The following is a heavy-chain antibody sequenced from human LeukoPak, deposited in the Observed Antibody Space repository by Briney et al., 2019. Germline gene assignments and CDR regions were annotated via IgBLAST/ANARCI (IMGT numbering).Heavy chain of an antibody. CDR1: GFTFSNYG. CDR2: ISGDGTNK. CDR3: AKDIVATAETYYFDY. D-gene: IGHD2-2*01. V-gene: IGHV3-30*18. Sequence: GGSLRLSCAASGFTFSNYGMHWVRQAPGKGLEWVAVISGDGTNKFYVDSVKGRFTISRDNSKNTLYLQMNSLRAEDTAVYYCAKDIVATAETYYFDYWGQGTLVTVSP. J-gene: IGHJ4*02.